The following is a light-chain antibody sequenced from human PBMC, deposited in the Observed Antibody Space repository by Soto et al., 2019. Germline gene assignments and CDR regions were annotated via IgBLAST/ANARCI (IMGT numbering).Light chain of an antibody. CDR3: QQYNNYSPLLT. J-gene: IGKJ4*01. CDR2: HAS. CDR1: QSISTW. V-gene: IGKV1-5*03. Sequence: DIQMTQSPSTLSASVGDRVTITCRASQSISTWLAWYQQKPGKAPKLLIYHASTLERGVPSRFSGSGSGTEFSLTISNLQPDDVATYYCQQYNNYSPLLTFGGGTKVEIK.